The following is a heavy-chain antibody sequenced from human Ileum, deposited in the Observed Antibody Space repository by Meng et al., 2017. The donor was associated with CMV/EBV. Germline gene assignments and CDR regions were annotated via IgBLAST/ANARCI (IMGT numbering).Heavy chain of an antibody. CDR2: ISAYNGNT. Sequence: SVKVSCKASGYTFTSYGISWVRQAPGQGLEWMGWISAYNGNTNYAQKLQGRVTMTTDTSTSTDYMELRSLRSDDTAVYYCGRQRSAIAAAPIDYWGQGTLVTVSS. V-gene: IGHV1-18*01. CDR1: GYTFTSYG. D-gene: IGHD6-13*01. CDR3: GRQRSAIAAAPIDY. J-gene: IGHJ4*02.